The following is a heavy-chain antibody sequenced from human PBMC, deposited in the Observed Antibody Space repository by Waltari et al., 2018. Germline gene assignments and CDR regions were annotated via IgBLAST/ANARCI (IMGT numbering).Heavy chain of an antibody. CDR3: AKGPSGWALNDAFDI. CDR2: ISYDERNK. CDR1: GFTFSSYG. V-gene: IGHV3-30*18. J-gene: IGHJ3*02. D-gene: IGHD6-19*01. Sequence: QVQLVESGGGVVQPGRSLRLSCAASGFTFSSYGMQWVRKAPGKGLEWVAVISYDERNKYYADSVKGRFTISGDNSKNTLYLQMNSLRAEDTAVYYCAKGPSGWALNDAFDIWGQGTMVTVSS.